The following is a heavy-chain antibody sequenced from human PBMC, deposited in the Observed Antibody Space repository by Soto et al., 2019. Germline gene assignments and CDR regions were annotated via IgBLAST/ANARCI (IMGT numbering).Heavy chain of an antibody. V-gene: IGHV4-59*01. Sequence: SETLSLTCTVSGGSISSYYWSWIRQPPGKGLEWIGYIYYSGSTNYNPSLKSRVTISVDTSKNQFSLKLSSVTAADTAVYYCARDSTSYCSSTSCYRWGYYYYYGMDVWGQGTTVTVSS. CDR3: ARDSTSYCSSTSCYRWGYYYYYGMDV. CDR2: IYYSGST. J-gene: IGHJ6*02. CDR1: GGSISSYY. D-gene: IGHD2-2*01.